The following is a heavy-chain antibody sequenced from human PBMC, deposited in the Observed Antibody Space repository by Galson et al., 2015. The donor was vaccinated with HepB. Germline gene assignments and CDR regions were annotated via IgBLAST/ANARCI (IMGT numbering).Heavy chain of an antibody. D-gene: IGHD3-22*01. CDR1: GDSVSTNSAA. V-gene: IGHV6-1*01. CDR3: ARDGDYYDSSGYLGSFDF. J-gene: IGHJ4*02. Sequence: CAISGDSVSTNSAAWNWIRQSPSRGLEWLGRTYYRSKWFNDYALSVKSRIAINPDTSTNQFSLQLNSVTPEDTAVYYCARDGDYYDSSGYLGSFDFWGQGTPVTVSS. CDR2: TYYRSKWFN.